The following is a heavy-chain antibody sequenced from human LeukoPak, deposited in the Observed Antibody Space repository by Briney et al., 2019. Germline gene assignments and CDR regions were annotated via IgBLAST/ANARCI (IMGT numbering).Heavy chain of an antibody. V-gene: IGHV3-21*05. Sequence: PGGSLRLSCAASGFTFSDYSMNWVRQAPGKGLEWVSYISSSSSYIYYADSVKGRFTISRDNAKNSLYLQMNSLRAEDTAVYYCARDDDILTGFFDYWGQGTLVTVSS. CDR2: ISSSSSYI. J-gene: IGHJ4*02. CDR1: GFTFSDYS. CDR3: ARDDDILTGFFDY. D-gene: IGHD3-9*01.